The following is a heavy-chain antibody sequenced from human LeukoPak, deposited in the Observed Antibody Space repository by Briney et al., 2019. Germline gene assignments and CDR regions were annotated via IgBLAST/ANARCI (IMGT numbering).Heavy chain of an antibody. CDR3: ARDPPHYDFWSGYLDRGAFDI. V-gene: IGHV3-33*01. CDR2: IWYDGSNK. Sequence: PGRSLRLSCAASGFTFSSYGMHWVRQAPGKGLEWVAVIWYDGSNKYYADSVKGRFTISRDNFKNTLYLQMNSLRAEDTAVYYCARDPPHYDFWSGYLDRGAFDIWGQGTMVTVSS. J-gene: IGHJ3*02. CDR1: GFTFSSYG. D-gene: IGHD3-3*01.